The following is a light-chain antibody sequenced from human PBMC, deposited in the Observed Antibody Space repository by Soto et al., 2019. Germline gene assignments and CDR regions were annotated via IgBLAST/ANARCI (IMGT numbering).Light chain of an antibody. CDR1: QSVSTSY. J-gene: IGKJ1*01. V-gene: IGKV3-20*01. CDR3: QQYGNSPRT. Sequence: EIVFTQSPGTLSLSPGERATLSCRASQSVSTSYLALYQQKPGQAPRLLSYGASSRATGIQDRFSGSGSGTDFTLTISRLEHEDFAVYYCQQYGNSPRTFGQGTKVDIK. CDR2: GAS.